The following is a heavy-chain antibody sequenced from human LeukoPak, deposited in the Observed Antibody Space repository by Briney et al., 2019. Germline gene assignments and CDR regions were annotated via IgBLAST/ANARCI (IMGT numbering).Heavy chain of an antibody. J-gene: IGHJ5*02. D-gene: IGHD6-13*01. Sequence: ASVKVSCKASGYTFTGFYIHWVRQAPGQGLEWMGWINPNSGGTNYAQKFQGRVTMTRDTSISTVHMELSRLRSDDTAVYYCARGPSRRRQQLVLGYWSDPWGQGTLVTVSS. CDR3: ARGPSRRRQQLVLGYWSDP. CDR2: INPNSGGT. V-gene: IGHV1-2*02. CDR1: GYTFTGFY.